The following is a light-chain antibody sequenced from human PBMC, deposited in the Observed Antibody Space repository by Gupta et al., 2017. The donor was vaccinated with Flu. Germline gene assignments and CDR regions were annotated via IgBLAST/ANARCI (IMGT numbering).Light chain of an antibody. CDR3: FSTDSSGDHRV. V-gene: IGLV3-10*01. Sequence: SYELTQPPSVSVSPGQTARITCSGDALPKKYAYWYQQKSGQAPVLVIYEDSKRPSGIPARFSASSSGTMASLTISEAQVEDEADYYCFSTDSSGDHRVFGGGTKLTVL. CDR1: ALPKKY. J-gene: IGLJ3*02. CDR2: EDS.